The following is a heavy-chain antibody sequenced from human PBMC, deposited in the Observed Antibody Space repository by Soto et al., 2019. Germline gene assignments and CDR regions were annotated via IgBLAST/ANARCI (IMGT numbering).Heavy chain of an antibody. Sequence: ASVKVSCKASGYTFTRYGISWGRQAPGQGLEWMGWISAYNGNTNYAQKLRGRVTMTTDTSTSTAYMELRSLRSDDTAVYYCARGLTRGSGYRIPFDYWGQGTLVTAPQ. J-gene: IGHJ4*02. V-gene: IGHV1-18*04. CDR2: ISAYNGNT. D-gene: IGHD3-22*01. CDR3: ARGLTRGSGYRIPFDY. CDR1: GYTFTRYG.